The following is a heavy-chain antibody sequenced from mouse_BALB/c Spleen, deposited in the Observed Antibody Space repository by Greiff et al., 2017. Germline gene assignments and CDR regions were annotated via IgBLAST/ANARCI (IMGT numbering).Heavy chain of an antibody. J-gene: IGHJ4*01. CDR3: CGSSYPYYAMDY. CDR2: ISSGGST. CDR1: GFTFSSYA. D-gene: IGHD1-1*01. Sequence: EVQRVESGGGLVKPGGSLKLSCAASGFTFSSYAMSWVRQTPEKRLEWVASISSGGSTYYPDSVKGRFTISRDNARNILYLQMSSLRSEDTAMYYCCGSSYPYYAMDYWGQGTSVTVSS. V-gene: IGHV5-6-5*01.